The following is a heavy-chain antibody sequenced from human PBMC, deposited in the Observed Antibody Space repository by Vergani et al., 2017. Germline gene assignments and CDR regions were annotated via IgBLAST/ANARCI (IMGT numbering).Heavy chain of an antibody. J-gene: IGHJ6*03. CDR2: IDHTGRP. D-gene: IGHD4-11*01. CDR3: ARVNTETNGHLYYYYYMDV. Sequence: QVQLQQWGGGLLKPSETLSLTCVVNGGSFTSYHWTCIRQSPGEGLEWVGDIDHTGRPDYNPSLKSRHTMSVDKSRNQFSLTLNSVTATDTAIYFCARVNTETNGHLYYYYYMDVWGQGTAVTVS. V-gene: IGHV4-34*01. CDR1: GGSFTSYH.